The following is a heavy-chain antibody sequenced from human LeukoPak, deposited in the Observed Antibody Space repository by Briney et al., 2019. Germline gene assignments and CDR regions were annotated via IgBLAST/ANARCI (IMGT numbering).Heavy chain of an antibody. D-gene: IGHD3-3*01. Sequence: GGSLRLSCEASRFSFSTYPMGWVRQAPGKGLEWVSVIYSGGTTYYADSVKGRFTISRDNSKNTLYLQMNSLRAEDTAVYYCAKGPHYDFWSGYYFDYWGQGTLVTVSS. V-gene: IGHV3-23*03. J-gene: IGHJ4*02. CDR1: RFSFSTYP. CDR3: AKGPHYDFWSGYYFDY. CDR2: IYSGGTT.